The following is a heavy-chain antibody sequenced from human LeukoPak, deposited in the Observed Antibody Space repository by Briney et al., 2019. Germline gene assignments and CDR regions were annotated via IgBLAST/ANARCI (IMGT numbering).Heavy chain of an antibody. V-gene: IGHV4-38-2*01. CDR2: IYHSGST. CDR1: GYSISSGYY. J-gene: IGHJ4*02. CDR3: ARPSIAARSFFDY. D-gene: IGHD6-6*01. Sequence: KTSETLSLTCAVSGYSISSGYYWGWIRQPPGKGLEWIGSIYHSGSTYYNPSLKSRVTISVDTSKNQFSLKLSSVTAADTAVYYCARPSIAARSFFDYWGQGTLVTVSS.